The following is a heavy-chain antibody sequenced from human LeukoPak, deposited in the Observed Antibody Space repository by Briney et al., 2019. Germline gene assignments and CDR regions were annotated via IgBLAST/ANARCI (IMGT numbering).Heavy chain of an antibody. CDR1: DGSISSSSHY. D-gene: IGHD6-19*01. V-gene: IGHV4-39*01. CDR3: ARLVTGIAVAGD. CDR2: IYHSGSA. Sequence: SETLSLTCSVSDGSISSSSHYWGWIRQSPGRGLEWIGSIYHSGSAHYNPSLKSRVTITVDTSKNQFSLKMSSVTAADTAVYYCARLVTGIAVAGDWGQGTLVTVSS. J-gene: IGHJ4*02.